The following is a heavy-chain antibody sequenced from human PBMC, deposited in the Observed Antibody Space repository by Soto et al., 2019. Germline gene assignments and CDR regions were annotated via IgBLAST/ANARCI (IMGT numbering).Heavy chain of an antibody. Sequence: GGSLRLSCAASGFTFSSYAMSWVRQAPGKGLEWVSSITSTGDRAYYADSVKGRFTVSRDNSKNTLYLQMNSLRAEDTAVYYCAKYYMVTRSPFDYWGQGTLVTVPQ. CDR1: GFTFSSYA. J-gene: IGHJ4*02. D-gene: IGHD5-18*01. V-gene: IGHV3-23*01. CDR2: ITSTGDRA. CDR3: AKYYMVTRSPFDY.